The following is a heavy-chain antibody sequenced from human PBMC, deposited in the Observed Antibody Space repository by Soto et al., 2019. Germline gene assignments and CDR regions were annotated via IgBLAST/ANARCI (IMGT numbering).Heavy chain of an antibody. D-gene: IGHD2-2*01. CDR2: IWYDGSNK. CDR3: ARGGGRGGSSTTHPSDYYGMDV. J-gene: IGHJ6*02. Sequence: EGSLRLSCAASGFTFSSYGMHWVRQAPGKGLEWVAVIWYDGSNKYYADSVKGRFTISRDNSKNTLYLQMNSLRAEDTAVYYCARGGGRGGSSTTHPSDYYGMDVWGQGTTVTVSS. CDR1: GFTFSSYG. V-gene: IGHV3-33*01.